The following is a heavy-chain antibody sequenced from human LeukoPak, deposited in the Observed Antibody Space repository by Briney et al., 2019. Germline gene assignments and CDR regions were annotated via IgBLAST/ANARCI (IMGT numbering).Heavy chain of an antibody. V-gene: IGHV4-31*03. Sequence: PSETLSLTCTVSGGSISSGGYYWSWIRQHPGKGLEWMVYIYYSGSTYYNPSLKSRVSISVDTSKNQFSLKLSSVTAADTAVYYCARAPGGDSSGGPESFDYWGQGTLVTVSS. CDR2: IYYSGST. CDR3: ARAPGGDSSGGPESFDY. D-gene: IGHD3-22*01. CDR1: GGSISSGGYY. J-gene: IGHJ4*02.